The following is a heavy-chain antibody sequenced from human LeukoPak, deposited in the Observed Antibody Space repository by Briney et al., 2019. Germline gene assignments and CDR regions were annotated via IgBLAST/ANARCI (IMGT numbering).Heavy chain of an antibody. CDR1: GYTFTSYG. CDR2: ISAYNGNT. Sequence: VASVKVSCKASGYTFTSYGISWVRQAPGQGLEWMGWISAYNGNTNYAQKLQGRVTITTDESTSTAYMELSSLRSEDTAVYYCAREPIVVVPAAGQTYYYYMDVWGKGTTVTVSS. CDR3: AREPIVVVPAAGQTYYYYMDV. J-gene: IGHJ6*03. V-gene: IGHV1-18*01. D-gene: IGHD2-2*01.